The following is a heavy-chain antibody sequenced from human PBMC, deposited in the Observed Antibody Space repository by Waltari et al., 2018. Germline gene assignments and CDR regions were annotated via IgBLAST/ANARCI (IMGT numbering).Heavy chain of an antibody. CDR1: GGTFSSYA. CDR2: VDPEDGET. J-gene: IGHJ4*02. Sequence: VQLVQSGAEVKKPGSSVKVSCKASGGTFSSYAISWVRQAPGQGLEWMGLVDPEDGETIYAEKFQGRVTITADTSTDTAYMELSSLRSEDTAVYYCAKDTAMAAYFDYWGQGTLVTVSS. CDR3: AKDTAMAAYFDY. D-gene: IGHD5-18*01. V-gene: IGHV1-69-2*01.